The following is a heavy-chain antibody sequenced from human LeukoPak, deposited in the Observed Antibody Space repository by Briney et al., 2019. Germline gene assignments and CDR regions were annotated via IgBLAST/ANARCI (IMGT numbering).Heavy chain of an antibody. J-gene: IGHJ4*02. D-gene: IGHD6-13*01. CDR1: GGSISRYY. CDR3: ASGYSTTLDF. CDR2: IHNGGNA. Sequence: SETLSLTCNVSGGSISRYYWAWIRQPPGMGLESIGKIHNGGNAYYTPSLKSRVTLSMDASRNPVSLRLSSVTAADTAVYYCASGYSTTLDFWGQGTLVTVSS. V-gene: IGHV4-59*04.